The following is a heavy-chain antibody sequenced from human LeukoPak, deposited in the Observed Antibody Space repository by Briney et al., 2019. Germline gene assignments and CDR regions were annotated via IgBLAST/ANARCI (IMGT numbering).Heavy chain of an antibody. Sequence: GGSLRLSCAASAFTFDDYAMHWVRQAPGKGLEWVSGISWNSGSIGYADSVKGRFTISRDNAKNSLYLQMNSLRAEDTALYYCAKDILERGDAFDIWGQGTMVTVSS. D-gene: IGHD1-1*01. CDR1: AFTFDDYA. CDR3: AKDILERGDAFDI. V-gene: IGHV3-9*01. CDR2: ISWNSGSI. J-gene: IGHJ3*02.